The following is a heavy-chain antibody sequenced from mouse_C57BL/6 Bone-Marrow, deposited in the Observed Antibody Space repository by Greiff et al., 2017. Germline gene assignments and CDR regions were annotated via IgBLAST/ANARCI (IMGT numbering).Heavy chain of an antibody. J-gene: IGHJ3*01. D-gene: IGHD3-2*02. CDR3: SRQLRLRGAPSGFAY. CDR1: GYTFTSYW. V-gene: IGHV1-72*01. Sequence: QVQLQQPGAELVKPGASVKLSCKASGYTFTSYWMHWVKQRPGRGLEWIGRIDPNSGGTKYNEKFKSKATLTVDKPSSTAYMQLSSLTSEDSAVYYCSRQLRLRGAPSGFAYWGQGTLVTVSA. CDR2: IDPNSGGT.